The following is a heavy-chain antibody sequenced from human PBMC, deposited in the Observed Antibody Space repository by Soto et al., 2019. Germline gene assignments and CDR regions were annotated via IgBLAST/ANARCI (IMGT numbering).Heavy chain of an antibody. Sequence: PSETLSLTCSVSGASISSYYWSWVRQPPGKGLEWIGYIDYSGNTNYSPSLKSRVTISVDTSKNQFSLNLSSVTAADTAVYYCARLRATINRYFDYWGQGTLVTVSS. D-gene: IGHD5-12*01. CDR1: GASISSYY. J-gene: IGHJ4*02. V-gene: IGHV4-59*08. CDR2: IDYSGNT. CDR3: ARLRATINRYFDY.